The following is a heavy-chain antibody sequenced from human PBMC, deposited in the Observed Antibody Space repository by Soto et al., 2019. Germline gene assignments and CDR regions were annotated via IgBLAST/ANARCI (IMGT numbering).Heavy chain of an antibody. V-gene: IGHV3-73*01. CDR1: GFNFGGSA. CDR2: IRSKANNYAT. J-gene: IGHJ4*02. CDR3: ARLPSYYDTSAYGQSHDY. D-gene: IGHD3-22*01. Sequence: GGSLRLSCAASGFNFGGSAMHWVRQASGKGLEWVGRIRSKANNYATIYAASVKGRSTISRDDSKNTAYLQMNSPKTEDTAVYYCARLPSYYDTSAYGQSHDYWGQGTLVTVSS.